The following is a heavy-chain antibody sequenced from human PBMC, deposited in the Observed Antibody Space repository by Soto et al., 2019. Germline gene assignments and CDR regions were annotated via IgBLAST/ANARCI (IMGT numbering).Heavy chain of an antibody. V-gene: IGHV4-30-4*01. D-gene: IGHD2-21*01. CDR1: GGSISSYY. CDR3: ARRISPRSRQSSIVEY. Sequence: SETLSLTCTVSGGSISSYYWRWIRQPPGKGLEWIGYIYYSGSTYYNPSLKSRVTISVDTSKNQFSLKLSSVTAADTAVYYCARRISPRSRQSSIVEYWGQGTLVTVSS. J-gene: IGHJ4*02. CDR2: IYYSGST.